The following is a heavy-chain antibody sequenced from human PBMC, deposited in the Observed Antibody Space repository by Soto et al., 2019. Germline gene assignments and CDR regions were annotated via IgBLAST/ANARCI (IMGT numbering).Heavy chain of an antibody. Sequence: QVQLVQSGAEVKKPGSSVKVSCKASGGTFSSYAISWVRQAPGQGLEWMGGIIPIFGTANYAQKFQGRVTITADESTSTAYMELSSLRAEATAVYYCARELRRSDSSGYRIFDYWGQGTLVTVSS. V-gene: IGHV1-69*01. J-gene: IGHJ4*02. CDR1: GGTFSSYA. D-gene: IGHD3-22*01. CDR3: ARELRRSDSSGYRIFDY. CDR2: IIPIFGTA.